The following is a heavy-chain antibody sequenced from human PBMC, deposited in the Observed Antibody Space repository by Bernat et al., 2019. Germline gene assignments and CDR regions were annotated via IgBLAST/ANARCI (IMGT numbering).Heavy chain of an antibody. D-gene: IGHD3-10*01. Sequence: EVQLLESGGGLVQPGGSLRLSCAASGFTFSSYTMSWVRQAPGKGLEWVSTISGGSGDTFFADSVKGRFTISRDNSKNTLYLQMTSLRAEDTAVYYCAKRSGSDWSDEYNWLDSWGQGTLVTVSS. CDR1: GFTFSSYT. J-gene: IGHJ5*01. V-gene: IGHV3-23*01. CDR2: ISGGSGDT. CDR3: AKRSGSDWSDEYNWLDS.